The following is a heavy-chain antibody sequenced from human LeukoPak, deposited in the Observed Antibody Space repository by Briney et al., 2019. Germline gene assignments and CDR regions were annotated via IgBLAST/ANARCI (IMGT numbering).Heavy chain of an antibody. CDR3: ARDRGYYFDY. V-gene: IGHV4-59*01. CDR1: GGSISSYY. CDR2: IYYSGST. Sequence: SESLSLTCTVSGGSISSYYWSWIRQPPGKGLEWIGYIYYSGSTNYNPSLKSRVTISVDTSKNQFSLKLSSVTAADTAVYYCARDRGYYFDYWGQGTLVTVSS. J-gene: IGHJ4*02.